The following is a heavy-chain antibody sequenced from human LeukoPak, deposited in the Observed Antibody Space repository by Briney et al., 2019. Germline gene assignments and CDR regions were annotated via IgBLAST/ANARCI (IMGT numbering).Heavy chain of an antibody. CDR3: ARGVRYFDL. Sequence: SQTLSLTCAISGDSVSSNSAAWNWIRQSPSRGLEWLGRTYFRSKWFKDYALSVKSRITINPDTSKSQFSLQLNSVTPEDTAVYFCARGVRYFDLWGRGTLVTVSS. CDR2: TYFRSKWFK. CDR1: GDSVSSNSAA. J-gene: IGHJ2*01. V-gene: IGHV6-1*01.